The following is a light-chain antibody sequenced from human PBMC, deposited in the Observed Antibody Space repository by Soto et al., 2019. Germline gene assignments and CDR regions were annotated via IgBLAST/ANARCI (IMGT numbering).Light chain of an antibody. V-gene: IGKV3-11*01. CDR3: QQRSNWPLFP. Sequence: EILLTQSPATLSLSPGERATFSCRASQSVTSNLAWYQHKPGQAPRLLIYDASNRATGIPARFSGSGSGTDFTLTISSLEPEDFAVYYCQQRSNWPLFPFGGGTKVEI. CDR1: QSVTSN. J-gene: IGKJ4*01. CDR2: DAS.